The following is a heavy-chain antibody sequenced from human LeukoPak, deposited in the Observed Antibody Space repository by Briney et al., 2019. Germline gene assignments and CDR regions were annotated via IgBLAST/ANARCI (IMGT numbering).Heavy chain of an antibody. CDR2: IYTSGST. CDR1: GDSISSSSSY. CDR3: ARDSDSSGYLNYFDY. J-gene: IGHJ4*02. D-gene: IGHD3-22*01. Sequence: PSETLSLTCSVSGDSISSSSSYWSWIRQPAGKGLEWIGRIYTSGSTNYNPSLKSRVTMSVDTSKNQFSLKLSSVTAADTAVYYCARDSDSSGYLNYFDYWGQGTLVTVSS. V-gene: IGHV4-61*02.